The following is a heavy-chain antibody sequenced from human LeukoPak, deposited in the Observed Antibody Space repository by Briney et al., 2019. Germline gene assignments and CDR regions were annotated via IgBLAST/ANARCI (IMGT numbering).Heavy chain of an antibody. V-gene: IGHV3-7*01. CDR2: IDQGGSVR. D-gene: IGHD6-13*01. CDR1: GFSFSTYW. J-gene: IGHJ4*02. Sequence: GGSLRLSCAASGFSFSTYWMSWVRQTPEKGLEFVANIDQGGSVRNYMDSLKGRCTISRDNAKKSLYLEINSLRADDTAVYYCARDPESSSFDLWGRGALVTASS. CDR3: ARDPESSSFDL.